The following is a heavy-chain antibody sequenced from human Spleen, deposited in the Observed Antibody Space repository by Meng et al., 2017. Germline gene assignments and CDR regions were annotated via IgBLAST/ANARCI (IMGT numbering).Heavy chain of an antibody. CDR2: INPKSGDT. V-gene: IGHV1-2*06. D-gene: IGHD6-19*01. Sequence: ASVKVSCKPSGYNFPDYYIHWVRRAPGQGLEWMGRINPKSGDTHYAQKFQARVTMTGDTSISTAYMELSSLRSEDTAVYYCATSAAVAVRFPLHDAFDIWGQGTMVTVSS. CDR3: ATSAAVAVRFPLHDAFDI. CDR1: GYNFPDYY. J-gene: IGHJ3*02.